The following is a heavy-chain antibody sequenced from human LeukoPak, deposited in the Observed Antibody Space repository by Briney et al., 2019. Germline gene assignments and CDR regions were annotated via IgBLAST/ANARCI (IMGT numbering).Heavy chain of an antibody. CDR2: INPNSGGT. CDR3: ARVDYRRDYYFDY. V-gene: IGHV1-2*02. D-gene: IGHD1-14*01. CDR1: GYTFTGYY. Sequence: GASVKVSCKASGYTFTGYYMHWVRQAPGQGLEWMGWINPNSGGTNYAQKFQGRVTMTRDTSISTAYMELSRLRSDDTAVYYCARVDYRRDYYFDYWGQGTLVTVSS. J-gene: IGHJ4*02.